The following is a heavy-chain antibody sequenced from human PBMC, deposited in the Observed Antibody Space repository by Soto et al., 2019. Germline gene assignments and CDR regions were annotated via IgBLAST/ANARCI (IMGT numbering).Heavy chain of an antibody. J-gene: IGHJ6*02. CDR2: IYYSART. Sequence: SETLSLTSTVSGGSISSGDYYWSWIRQPPGKGLEWIGSIYYSARTFYKPSLKSRVIISVDTSKSQFSLKLTSVTAADTAVYYCATRPMDYNDYEWGAASLYGMDVWGPGTTVTVSS. CDR3: ATRPMDYNDYEWGAASLYGMDV. V-gene: IGHV4-30-4*01. D-gene: IGHD4-17*01. CDR1: GGSISSGDYY.